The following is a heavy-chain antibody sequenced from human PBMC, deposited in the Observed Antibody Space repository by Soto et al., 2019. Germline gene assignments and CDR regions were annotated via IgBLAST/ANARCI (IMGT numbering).Heavy chain of an antibody. V-gene: IGHV3-30-3*01. Sequence: QVQLVESGGGVVQPGRSLRLSCAASGFTFSSYAMHWVRQAPGKGLEWVAVISYDGSNKYYADSVKGRFTISRDNSKNTLYLQMNSLRAEDTAVYYCARVTVVGGHFDYWGQGTLVTVSS. CDR1: GFTFSSYA. CDR2: ISYDGSNK. J-gene: IGHJ4*02. CDR3: ARVTVVGGHFDY. D-gene: IGHD2-2*01.